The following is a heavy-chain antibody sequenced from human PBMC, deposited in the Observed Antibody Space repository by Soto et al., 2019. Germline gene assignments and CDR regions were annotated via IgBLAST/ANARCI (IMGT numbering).Heavy chain of an antibody. D-gene: IGHD4-17*01. CDR1: GFTFSSYG. Sequence: GGSLRLSCAASGFTFSSYGMHWVRQAPGKGLEWVAVIWYDGSNKYYADSVKGRFTISRDNSKNTLYLQMNSLRAEDTAVYYCARDLAHVEDYGDWPPDRVRPWGQGTLVTVSS. J-gene: IGHJ5*02. CDR2: IWYDGSNK. CDR3: ARDLAHVEDYGDWPPDRVRP. V-gene: IGHV3-33*01.